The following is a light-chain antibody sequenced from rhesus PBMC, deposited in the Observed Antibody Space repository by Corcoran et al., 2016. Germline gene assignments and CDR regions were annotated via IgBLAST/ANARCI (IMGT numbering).Light chain of an antibody. V-gene: IGKV1-74*01. CDR1: ENVNNY. CDR3: QHGYGAPLT. Sequence: DIQMTQSPSSLSASVGDRVTITCRASENVNNYLNWYQQKPGKAPKLLIYQASTLQSGVPSRFSGSGSGTDYTFTIGSLQPEDVATYYCQHGYGAPLTFGGGTKVELK. CDR2: QAS. J-gene: IGKJ4*01.